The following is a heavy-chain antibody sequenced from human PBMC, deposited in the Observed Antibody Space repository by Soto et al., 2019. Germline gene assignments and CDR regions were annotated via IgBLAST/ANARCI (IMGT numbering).Heavy chain of an antibody. CDR1: GFTFSSYA. J-gene: IGHJ4*02. V-gene: IGHV3-23*01. CDR2: ISGSGGST. D-gene: IGHD5-18*01. Sequence: PGGSLRLSCAASGFTFSSYAMSWVRQAPGKGLEWVPAISGSGGSTYYADSVKGRFTISRDNSKNTLYLQMNSLRAEDTAVYYCAKDYRYSYGPHYFDYWGQGTLVTVSS. CDR3: AKDYRYSYGPHYFDY.